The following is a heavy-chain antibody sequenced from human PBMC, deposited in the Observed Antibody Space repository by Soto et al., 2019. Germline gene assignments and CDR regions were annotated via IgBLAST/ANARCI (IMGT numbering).Heavy chain of an antibody. V-gene: IGHV3-23*01. J-gene: IGHJ4*02. Sequence: GGSLRLSCAASGFTFSSYAMSWVRQAPGKGLEWVSAISGSGGSTYYADSVKGRFTISRDNSKNTLYLQMNSLRAEDTAVYYWAKDFSGSPEYYFDYWGQGTLVTVSS. CDR2: ISGSGGST. CDR1: GFTFSSYA. D-gene: IGHD3-3*02. CDR3: AKDFSGSPEYYFDY.